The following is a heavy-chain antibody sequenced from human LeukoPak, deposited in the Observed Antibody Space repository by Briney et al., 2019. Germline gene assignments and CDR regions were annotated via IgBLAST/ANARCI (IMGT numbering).Heavy chain of an antibody. D-gene: IGHD3-10*01. CDR1: GFTLSNYS. Sequence: GGSLRLSCAVSGFTLSNYSMNWVRQAPGKGLEWISYISGSGFTIHYADSVKGRFTISRDNAKNSLYLQMNSLRAEDTAVYYCARAGFTFSDYFGSFFDYWGQGTLVTVSS. J-gene: IGHJ4*02. CDR2: ISGSGFTI. CDR3: ARAGFTFSDYFGSFFDY. V-gene: IGHV3-48*01.